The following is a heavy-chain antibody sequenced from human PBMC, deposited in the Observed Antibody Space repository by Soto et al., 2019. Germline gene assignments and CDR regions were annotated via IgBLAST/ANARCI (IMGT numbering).Heavy chain of an antibody. J-gene: IGHJ5*02. Sequence: GGSLRLSCAASGFTFSSYAMSWVRQAPGKGLEWVSGISVTGDTTYYADSVKGRFTISRDNSKNTLYLQMNSLRADDTAVYYCATLAIPYNWFDPWGQGTLVTVFS. CDR2: ISVTGDTT. CDR1: GFTFSSYA. V-gene: IGHV3-23*01. D-gene: IGHD5-12*01. CDR3: ATLAIPYNWFDP.